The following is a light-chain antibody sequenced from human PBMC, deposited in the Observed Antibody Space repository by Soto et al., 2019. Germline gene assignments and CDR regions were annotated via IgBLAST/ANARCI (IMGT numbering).Light chain of an antibody. CDR3: QQSYSTPWT. V-gene: IGKV1-39*01. J-gene: IGKJ1*01. CDR1: QSISSY. CDR2: AAS. Sequence: DIQMTQSPSSLSASVGDRVTITCRASQSISSYLNWYQQKPGKAPKLLIYAASSLQSGVPSRFSGSVSGTDFTLTISSLQPEDFATYYCQQSYSTPWTFDQGTKVEIK.